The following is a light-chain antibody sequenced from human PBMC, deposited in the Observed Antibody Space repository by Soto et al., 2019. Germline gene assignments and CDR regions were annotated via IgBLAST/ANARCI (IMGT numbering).Light chain of an antibody. Sequence: QSALTQPASVSGSPGQSITISCTGNSSDVGSYNLVSWYQQHPGKAPKLMIYEGSKRPSGVSNRFSGSKSGNTASLTISGLQAEDEADYYCCSYAGSSTLGVFGTGTKVTVL. J-gene: IGLJ1*01. CDR3: CSYAGSSTLGV. V-gene: IGLV2-23*01. CDR2: EGS. CDR1: SSDVGSYNL.